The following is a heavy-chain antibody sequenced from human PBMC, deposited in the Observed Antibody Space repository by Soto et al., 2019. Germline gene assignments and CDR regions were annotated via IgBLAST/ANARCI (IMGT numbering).Heavy chain of an antibody. CDR1: GYTFSSSS. CDR3: ARNASGGFDS. CDR2: ISVYNGNT. J-gene: IGHJ4*02. V-gene: IGHV1-18*01. Sequence: QVQLVQSGAQVKKPGASVKVSCKASGYTFSSSSISWVRQAPGQGLECMGWISVYNGNTNNAQTPQGRVTMSTDTSTGTAYMELRSLRSDDTAVYYCARNASGGFDSWGQGTLVTVSS. D-gene: IGHD3-16*01.